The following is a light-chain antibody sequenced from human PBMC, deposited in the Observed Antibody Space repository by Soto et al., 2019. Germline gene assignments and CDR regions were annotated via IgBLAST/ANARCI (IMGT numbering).Light chain of an antibody. CDR1: QSVLYRSNNHNY. V-gene: IGKV4-1*01. CDR2: WAS. J-gene: IGKJ1*01. CDR3: PQYYSTPWT. Sequence: DIVMTQSPDSLAVSLGERATINCKSSQSVLYRSNNHNYLAWYQQKPGQPPRLLIYWASTRESGVPDRFSGSGSGTDFTLTISSLQAEDVAVYYCPQYYSTPWTFGQGTKVEIK.